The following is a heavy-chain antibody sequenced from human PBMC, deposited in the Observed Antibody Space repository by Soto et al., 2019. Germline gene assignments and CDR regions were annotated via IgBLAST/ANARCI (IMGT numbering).Heavy chain of an antibody. CDR2: IYYSGST. J-gene: IGHJ6*02. D-gene: IGHD3-22*01. V-gene: IGHV4-30-4*01. CDR1: GGSISSGDYY. Sequence: QVQLQESGPGLVKPSQTLSLTCTVSGGSISSGDYYWSWIRQPPGKGLEWIGYIYYSGSTYYNPSLKSRVTISVDPSKNQFSLKLSSVTAADTAVYYCARATYYYDSSGYYRGYYYYGMDVWGQGTTVTVSS. CDR3: ARATYYYDSSGYYRGYYYYGMDV.